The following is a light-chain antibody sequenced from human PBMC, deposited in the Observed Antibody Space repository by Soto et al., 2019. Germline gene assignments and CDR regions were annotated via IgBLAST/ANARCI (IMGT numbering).Light chain of an antibody. CDR3: QQYNSYSPV. Sequence: DIQMTQSPSTLSASIGDRITITCRASQSVSNWLAWYQQKPGKAPKLLIFDASTLESGVPSRFSGSGSGTESTLTISSLQPDDFATYYCQQYNSYSPVFGQGTKVEIK. CDR2: DAS. J-gene: IGKJ1*01. V-gene: IGKV1-5*01. CDR1: QSVSNW.